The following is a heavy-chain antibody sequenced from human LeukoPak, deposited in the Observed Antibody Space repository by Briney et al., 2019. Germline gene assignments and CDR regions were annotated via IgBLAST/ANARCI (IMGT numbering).Heavy chain of an antibody. CDR3: AKWGDYDVLTGYYVSDF. D-gene: IGHD3-9*01. V-gene: IGHV3-23*01. J-gene: IGHJ4*02. CDR1: RFIFSNYA. CDR2: ISGRSDNT. Sequence: GGSLRLSCAASRFIFSNYAMYWVRQAPGKGLEWVSAISGRSDNTYYADSVKGRFTLSRDSSKNTLYLQMNSLRADDTAVYYCAKWGDYDVLTGYYVSDFWGQGTLVTVSS.